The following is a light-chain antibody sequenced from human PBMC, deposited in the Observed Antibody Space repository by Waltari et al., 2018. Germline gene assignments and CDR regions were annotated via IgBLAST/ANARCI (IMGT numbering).Light chain of an antibody. V-gene: IGKV2-30*02. CDR1: QSLVHSDGNTY. CDR2: KVS. J-gene: IGKJ4*01. CDR3: MQGTHWPWT. Sequence: VMTQSPLSLPVTLGQPASISCRSSQSLVHSDGNTYLNWFQQRPGQSPRRLIYKVSNRDSGVPDRFSGSGSGTDFTLKISRVEAEDVGIYYCMQGTHWPWTFGGGTKVEIK.